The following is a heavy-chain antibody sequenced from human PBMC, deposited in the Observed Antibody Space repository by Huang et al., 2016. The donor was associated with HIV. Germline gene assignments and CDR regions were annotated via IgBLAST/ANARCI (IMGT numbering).Heavy chain of an antibody. D-gene: IGHD3-9*01. J-gene: IGHJ3*02. V-gene: IGHV4-61*09. Sequence: QVQLQESGPGLVKPSQTLSLTCSVSGGSISSGNYYWSWIRQPAGKGLEWIGHIYTSGTTIYNSSLKSRVTIPVATSKNQFSLKLSSVTAADTAVYYCARLTGYSTFDIWGHVTVVTVSS. CDR2: IYTSGTT. CDR1: GGSISSGNYY. CDR3: ARLTGYSTFDI.